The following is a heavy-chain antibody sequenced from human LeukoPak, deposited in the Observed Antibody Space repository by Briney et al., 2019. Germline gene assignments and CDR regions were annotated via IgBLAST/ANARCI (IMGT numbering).Heavy chain of an antibody. CDR1: GGSISSYY. V-gene: IGHV4-59*01. J-gene: IGHJ5*02. D-gene: IGHD6-19*01. CDR2: TYYSGST. CDR3: ARDKVAVAGTGWFDP. Sequence: SETLSLTCTVSGGSISSYYWSWIRQPPGKGLEWIGYTYYSGSTNYNPSLKSRVTISVDTSKNQFSLKLSSVTAADTAVYYCARDKVAVAGTGWFDPWGQGTLVTVSS.